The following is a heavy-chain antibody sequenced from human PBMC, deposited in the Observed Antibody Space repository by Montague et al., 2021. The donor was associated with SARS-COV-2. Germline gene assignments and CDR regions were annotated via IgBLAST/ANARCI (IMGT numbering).Heavy chain of an antibody. CDR1: GDSVAVDKPT. J-gene: IGHJ6*02. CDR2: RYYRSKWYN. D-gene: IGHD1-1*01. V-gene: IGHV6-1*01. CDR3: TSGREGNYNVMDV. Sequence: CAISGDSVAVDKPTCSWVGQTPAIDLDQLVRRYYRSKWYNDYAVSVRGRVTTNPDTSKNQFSPQLNSVTPEDTAIYYCTSGREGNYNVMDVWGQGTTVTVSS.